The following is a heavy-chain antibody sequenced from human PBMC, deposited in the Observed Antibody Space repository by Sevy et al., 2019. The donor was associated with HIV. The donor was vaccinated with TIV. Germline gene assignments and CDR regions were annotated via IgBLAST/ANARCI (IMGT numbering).Heavy chain of an antibody. CDR2: IYTSGST. D-gene: IGHD6-6*01. V-gene: IGHV4-4*07. CDR3: ARERGQLGSFWYYYYMDV. Sequence: SETLSLTCTVSGGSISSYYWSWIRQPAGKGLEWIGRIYTSGSTNYNPSLKSRVTMSVDTSKNQFSLKLSSVTAADTAVYYCARERGQLGSFWYYYYMDVWGKGTTVTVSS. J-gene: IGHJ6*03. CDR1: GGSISSYY.